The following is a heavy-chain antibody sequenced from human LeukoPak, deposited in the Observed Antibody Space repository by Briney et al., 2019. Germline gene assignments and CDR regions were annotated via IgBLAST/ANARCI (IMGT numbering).Heavy chain of an antibody. CDR2: IYSGGST. CDR3: ARGRGYSYGWTDY. V-gene: IGHV3-66*01. Sequence: PGGSLRLSCAASGLTVSSNYMSWVRQAPGKGLEWVSVIYSGGSTYYADSVKGRFTISRDNSKNTLYLQMNSLRAEDTAVYYCARGRGYSYGWTDYWGQGTLVTVSS. J-gene: IGHJ4*02. CDR1: GLTVSSNY. D-gene: IGHD5-18*01.